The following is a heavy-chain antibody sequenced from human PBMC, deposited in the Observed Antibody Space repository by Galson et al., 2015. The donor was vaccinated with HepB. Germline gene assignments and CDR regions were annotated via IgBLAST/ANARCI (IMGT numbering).Heavy chain of an antibody. CDR3: AKGTNDIDS. J-gene: IGHJ4*02. CDR1: GFSVKNYG. Sequence: SLRLSCAASGFSVKNYGMTWVRQAPGQGLECVSAIGVSAGNTDYADSAKGRFTISRDNSKNTLYLQMNSLRVEDTALYYCAKGTNDIDSWGQGTQATVSS. V-gene: IGHV3-23*01. CDR2: IGVSAGNT.